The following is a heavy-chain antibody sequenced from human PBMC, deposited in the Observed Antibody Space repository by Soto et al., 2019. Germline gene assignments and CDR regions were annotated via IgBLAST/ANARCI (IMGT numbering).Heavy chain of an antibody. V-gene: IGHV3-48*01. J-gene: IGHJ4*02. CDR3: AREAPVVVVVAATLGLTYYFDY. CDR2: ISSSSSTI. D-gene: IGHD2-15*01. Sequence: GGSLRLSCAASGFTFSSYSMNWVRQAPGKGLEWVSYISSSSSTIYYADSVKGRFTISRDNAKNSLYLQMNSLRAEDTAVYYCAREAPVVVVVAATLGLTYYFDYWGQGTLVTVSS. CDR1: GFTFSSYS.